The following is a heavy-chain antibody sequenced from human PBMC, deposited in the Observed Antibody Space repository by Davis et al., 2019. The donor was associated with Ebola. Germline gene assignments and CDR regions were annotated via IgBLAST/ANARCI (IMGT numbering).Heavy chain of an antibody. V-gene: IGHV3-23*01. J-gene: IGHJ3*02. CDR3: ARLDSGLLWFGDAFDI. CDR1: VITFSSYA. D-gene: IGHD3-10*01. Sequence: GESLKISCTDSVITFSSYAMTWVRQAPGKGLEWVSAISGSGGSTYYAGSVKGRFTISRDNSKNTVDLQMNSLRRDDTAVYYCARLDSGLLWFGDAFDIWGQGTMVTVSS. CDR2: ISGSGGST.